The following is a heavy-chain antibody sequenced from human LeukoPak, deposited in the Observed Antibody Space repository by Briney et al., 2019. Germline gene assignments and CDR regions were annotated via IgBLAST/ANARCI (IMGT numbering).Heavy chain of an antibody. J-gene: IGHJ4*02. V-gene: IGHV3-30-3*01. CDR3: ARDGHGVPLDY. Sequence: GGSLRLSCAASGLSFSSYAMHWVRQAPGKGLEWVAVISYDGTEKYYGDSVKGRFTISRDNSKNTLYLQMSSLRAEDTALYYCARDGHGVPLDYWGQGTLVTVSP. CDR2: ISYDGTEK. D-gene: IGHD4-17*01. CDR1: GLSFSSYA.